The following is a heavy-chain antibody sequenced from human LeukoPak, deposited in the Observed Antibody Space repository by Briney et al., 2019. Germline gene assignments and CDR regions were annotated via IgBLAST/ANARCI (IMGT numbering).Heavy chain of an antibody. CDR3: ASSERSDY. CDR2: INHSGST. V-gene: IGHV4-34*01. D-gene: IGHD1-26*01. Sequence: PSETLSLTCAVYGGSFSGYYWSWIRQPPGKGLEWIGEINHSGSTNYNPSLKSRVTISVDTSKNQFSLKLSSVTAADTAVYYCASSERSDYWGQGTLVTVSS. CDR1: GGSFSGYY. J-gene: IGHJ4*02.